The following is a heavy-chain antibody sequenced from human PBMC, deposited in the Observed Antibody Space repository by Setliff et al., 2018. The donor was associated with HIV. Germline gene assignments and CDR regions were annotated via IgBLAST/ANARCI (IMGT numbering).Heavy chain of an antibody. D-gene: IGHD3-9*01. V-gene: IGHV3-11*04. CDR2: ISSSSNI. Sequence: PGGSLRLSCTASGFTFSDYYMSWIRQSPGKGLEWISYISSSSNIYYADSVKGRFTISRDNAKNLLYLLLNTLRADDTAVYYCARAGHFDWLLPFDYWGQGTLVTVSS. J-gene: IGHJ4*02. CDR3: ARAGHFDWLLPFDY. CDR1: GFTFSDYY.